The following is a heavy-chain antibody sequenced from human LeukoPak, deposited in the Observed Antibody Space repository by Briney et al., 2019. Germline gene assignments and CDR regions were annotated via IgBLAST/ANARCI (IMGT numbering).Heavy chain of an antibody. V-gene: IGHV1-2*02. J-gene: IGHJ5*02. D-gene: IGHD2-15*01. CDR1: GYTFSDFH. CDR2: INPKSGGT. CDR3: ARDRLRLGYERTNWFDP. Sequence: ASVKVSCKAPGYTFSDFHMHWVRQAPGQGLEWMGWINPKSGGTNYAQKFQGRVTMTRDTSISTVYMELSRLRSDDTAVYYCARDRLRLGYERTNWFDPWGQGTLVTVSS.